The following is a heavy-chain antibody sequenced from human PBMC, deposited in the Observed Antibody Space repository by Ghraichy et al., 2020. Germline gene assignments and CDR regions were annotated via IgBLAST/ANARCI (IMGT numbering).Heavy chain of an antibody. CDR3: ARDRGGNYLSAYYFDY. CDR2: ISSSSSTI. V-gene: IGHV3-48*02. D-gene: IGHD1-26*01. Sequence: LSLTCAASGFTFSSYSMNWVRQAPGKGLEWVSYISSSSSTIYYAESVKGRFTIFRDNAKNSLYLQMNSLRDEDTAVYYCARDRGGNYLSAYYFDYWGQGTLVTVSS. J-gene: IGHJ4*02. CDR1: GFTFSSYS.